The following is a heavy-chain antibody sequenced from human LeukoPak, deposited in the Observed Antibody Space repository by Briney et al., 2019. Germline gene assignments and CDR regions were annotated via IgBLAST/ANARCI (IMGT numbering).Heavy chain of an antibody. V-gene: IGHV3-21*01. CDR2: ISGSSTYL. CDR3: ARHCSSTSCYWNAFDI. D-gene: IGHD2-2*01. CDR1: GFTVSSNY. Sequence: PGGSLRLSCAASGFTVSSNYMSWVRQAPGKGLEWVSSISGSSTYLYYADSVRGRFTISRDNGKNSLYLQMNSLRAEDTAVYYCARHCSSTSCYWNAFDIWGQGTMVTVSS. J-gene: IGHJ3*02.